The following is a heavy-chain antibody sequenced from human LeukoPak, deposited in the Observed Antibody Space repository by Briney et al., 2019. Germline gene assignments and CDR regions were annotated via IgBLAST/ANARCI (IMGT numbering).Heavy chain of an antibody. CDR2: IIPIFGIA. D-gene: IGHD2-21*02. Sequence: GSSVKVSCKASGGTFSSYAISWVRQAPGQGLEWMGRIIPIFGIANYAQKFQDRVTITADKSTSTAYMELSSLRSEDTAVYYCARDPHIVVVTADYYGMDVWGQGTTVTVSS. CDR3: ARDPHIVVVTADYYGMDV. V-gene: IGHV1-69*04. CDR1: GGTFSSYA. J-gene: IGHJ6*02.